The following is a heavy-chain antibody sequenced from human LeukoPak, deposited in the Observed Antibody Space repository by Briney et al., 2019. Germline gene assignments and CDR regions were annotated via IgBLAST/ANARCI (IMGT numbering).Heavy chain of an antibody. V-gene: IGHV3-48*01. CDR3: ARGGTVDYYYMDV. CDR1: GFTFSSYS. CDR2: ISSSSSTI. Sequence: GGSLRLSCAASGFTFSSYSMNWVRQTPGKGLEWVSYISSSSSTIYYADSVKGRFTISRDNAENSLYLQMNSLRAEDTAVYYCARGGTVDYYYMDVWGKGTTVTVSS. J-gene: IGHJ6*03. D-gene: IGHD4-11*01.